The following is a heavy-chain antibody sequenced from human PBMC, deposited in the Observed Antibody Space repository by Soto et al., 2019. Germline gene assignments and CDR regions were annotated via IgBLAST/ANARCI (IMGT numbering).Heavy chain of an antibody. D-gene: IGHD2-8*01. V-gene: IGHV3-23*01. CDR1: GFSFSIYA. CDR3: ATPLRRYCTNGVCPFDY. Sequence: PGGSLRLSCAASGFSFSIYAMTWVRQDPGKGLEWVSAISGSGGSTYYADSVKGRFTISRDNSKNTLYLQMNSLRAEDTAVYYCATPLRRYCTNGVCPFDYWGQGTLVTVSS. J-gene: IGHJ4*02. CDR2: ISGSGGST.